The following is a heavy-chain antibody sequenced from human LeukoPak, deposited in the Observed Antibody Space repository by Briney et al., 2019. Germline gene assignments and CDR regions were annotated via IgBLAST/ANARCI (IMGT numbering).Heavy chain of an antibody. CDR3: ARMALDGGDSIGFDS. CDR2: INPNIGDA. Sequence: ASVKVSCKASGYTFTDYFIHWVRQAPGQGLEWMGWINPNIGDASYPQKFQDRVTMTRDRSINTAYMELSRLTSDDTAVYSCARMALDGGDSIGFDSWGQGTLVTVSS. V-gene: IGHV1-2*02. CDR1: GYTFTDYF. D-gene: IGHD2-21*02. J-gene: IGHJ5*01.